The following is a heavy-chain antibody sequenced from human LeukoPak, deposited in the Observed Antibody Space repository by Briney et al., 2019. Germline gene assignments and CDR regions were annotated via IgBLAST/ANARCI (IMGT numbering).Heavy chain of an antibody. V-gene: IGHV3-72*01. CDR3: VRSATASTTGAI. D-gene: IGHD4-17*01. J-gene: IGHJ3*02. CDR2: TSSKTYSYTT. CDR1: GFTFSDHS. Sequence: QPGGSLRLYCATSGFTFSDHSMDWVRQAPGKELEWVGRTSSKTYSYTTQYAASVKGSFTISRDDSKNSLYLQMYSLKREDTAVYYCVRSATASTTGAIWGQGTMVTVSS.